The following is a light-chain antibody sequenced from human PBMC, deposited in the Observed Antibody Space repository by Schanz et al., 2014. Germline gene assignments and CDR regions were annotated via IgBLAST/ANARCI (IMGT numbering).Light chain of an antibody. V-gene: IGKV1-6*02. CDR3: LQDHTYPPWT. J-gene: IGKJ1*01. CDR1: QDIRKD. Sequence: AIPMTQSPSSLSASVGDRVTIFCRASQDIRKDLGWYQQKPGKAPNLLIYAASSLQSGVPSRFSGSGSGTDFTLTISSLQPEDFATYYCLQDHTYPPWTFGQGTKVEIK. CDR2: AAS.